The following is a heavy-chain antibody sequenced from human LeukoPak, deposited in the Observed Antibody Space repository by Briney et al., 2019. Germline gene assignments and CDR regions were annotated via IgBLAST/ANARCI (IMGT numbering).Heavy chain of an antibody. CDR3: ARDRRYDILTAGGMDV. CDR1: GYTFTSYG. J-gene: IGHJ4*02. CDR2: ISAYNGNT. D-gene: IGHD3-9*01. V-gene: IGHV1-18*01. Sequence: GASVKVSCKASGYTFTSYGISWVRQAPGQGLEWMGWISAYNGNTNYAQKLQGRVTMTTDTSTSTAYMELSRLRSDDTAVYYCARDRRYDILTAGGMDVWGQGTLVTVSS.